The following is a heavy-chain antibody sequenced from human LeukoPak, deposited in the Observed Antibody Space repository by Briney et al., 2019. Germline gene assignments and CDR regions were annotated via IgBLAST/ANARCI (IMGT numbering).Heavy chain of an antibody. Sequence: SSETLSLTCGVSGGSISSGGYSWNWIRQPPGKGLEWIGYIYHSGSTYYNPSLKSRVTISVDRSKNQFSRRVSAVTAADTAVYYCARGKYASESYSFDYWGQGTQVTVSS. J-gene: IGHJ4*02. V-gene: IGHV4-30-2*01. CDR1: GGSISSGGYS. D-gene: IGHD3-10*01. CDR3: ARGKYASESYSFDY. CDR2: IYHSGST.